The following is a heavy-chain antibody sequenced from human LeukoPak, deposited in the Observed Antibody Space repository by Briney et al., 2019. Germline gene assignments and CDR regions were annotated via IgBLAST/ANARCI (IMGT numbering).Heavy chain of an antibody. D-gene: IGHD1-26*01. J-gene: IGHJ6*02. CDR1: GFTFKDYG. CDR3: AKHMRATNTYSFFGLDV. V-gene: IGHV3-9*01. Sequence: GRSLRLSCAATGFTFKDYGMHWVRQPPGKGLEWVSSINWNGGGTDYADSVKGRFTISRDNAKNSLYLQLSSLRPEDTALYYCAKHMRATNTYSFFGLDVWGRGTTVTVSS. CDR2: INWNGGGT.